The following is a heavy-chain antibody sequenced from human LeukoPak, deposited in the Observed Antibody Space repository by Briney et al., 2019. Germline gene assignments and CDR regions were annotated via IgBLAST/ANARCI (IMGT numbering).Heavy chain of an antibody. V-gene: IGHV3-23*01. D-gene: IGHD3-10*01. CDR2: ISAGGITT. Sequence: PGGSLRLSCAASGFTFGSYCMSWVRQAPGKGLEWVSVISAGGITTYYADSVKGRFTISRDNSKNTVFLQMSSLRAEDTALYYCARKSGSGNFPLDYWGQGTLVTVSS. CDR3: ARKSGSGNFPLDY. CDR1: GFTFGSYC. J-gene: IGHJ4*02.